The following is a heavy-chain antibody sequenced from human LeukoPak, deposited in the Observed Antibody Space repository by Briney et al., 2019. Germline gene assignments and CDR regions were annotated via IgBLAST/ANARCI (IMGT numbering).Heavy chain of an antibody. V-gene: IGHV1-69*13. Sequence: SEKVSCKASGGTFSSYAISWVRQAPGQGLEWMGGIIPIFGTANYAQKFQGRVTITADESTSTAYMELSSLRSEDTAVYYCARGYYGSGSYYPIDYWGQGTLVTVSS. CDR2: IIPIFGTA. CDR1: GGTFSSYA. J-gene: IGHJ4*02. D-gene: IGHD3-10*01. CDR3: ARGYYGSGSYYPIDY.